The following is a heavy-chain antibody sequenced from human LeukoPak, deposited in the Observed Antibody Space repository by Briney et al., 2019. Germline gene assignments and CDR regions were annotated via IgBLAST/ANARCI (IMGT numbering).Heavy chain of an antibody. D-gene: IGHD1-26*01. Sequence: ASVKVSCKASGYTFTGYYMHWVRQAPGQGLEWMAWINPNSGGTYYAQNFHDRITMTRDTSISTAYMELSRLRSDDTAVYYCARDRGIVGAAIDYWGQGTLVTVSS. CDR2: INPNSGGT. V-gene: IGHV1-2*02. J-gene: IGHJ4*02. CDR1: GYTFTGYY. CDR3: ARDRGIVGAAIDY.